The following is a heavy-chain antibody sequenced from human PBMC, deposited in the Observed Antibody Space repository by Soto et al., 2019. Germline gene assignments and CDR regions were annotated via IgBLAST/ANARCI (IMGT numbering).Heavy chain of an antibody. CDR1: GGTFSSYA. CDR2: IIPIFGTA. Sequence: QVQLVQSGAEVKKPGSSVKVSCKASGGTFSSYAISWVRQAPGQGLEWMGGIIPIFGTANYAQKFQGRVTITADKSTSTAYMELSSLRSEDTAVYYCARGIVVVPAAPTYYGMDVWGQGPTVTVSS. V-gene: IGHV1-69*06. CDR3: ARGIVVVPAAPTYYGMDV. J-gene: IGHJ6*02. D-gene: IGHD2-2*01.